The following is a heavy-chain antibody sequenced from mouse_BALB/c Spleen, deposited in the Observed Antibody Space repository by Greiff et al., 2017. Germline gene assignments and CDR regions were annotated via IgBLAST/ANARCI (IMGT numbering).Heavy chain of an antibody. D-gene: IGHD2-14*01. Sequence: QVQLQQSGAELVKPGASVKLSCKASGYTFTSYYMYWVKERSGQGLEWIGEINPSNGGINFNEKFKNKATLTVDKSSSTAYMQLSSLTSEDSAVYYCTRGYYRSYYFDYWGQGTTLTVSS. CDR1: GYTFTSYY. J-gene: IGHJ2*01. CDR3: TRGYYRSYYFDY. V-gene: IGHV1S81*02. CDR2: INPSNGGI.